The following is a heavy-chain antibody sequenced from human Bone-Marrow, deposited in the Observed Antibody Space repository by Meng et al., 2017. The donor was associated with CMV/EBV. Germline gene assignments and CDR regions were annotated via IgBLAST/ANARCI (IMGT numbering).Heavy chain of an antibody. D-gene: IGHD2-2*01. CDR3: ARGLCSSTSCYPAPDPNPPYGMDV. CDR2: IRSKANSYAT. CDR1: GFTFSGSA. J-gene: IGHJ6*02. Sequence: GGSLRLSCAASGFTFSGSAMHWVRQASGKGLEWVGRIRSKANSYATAYAASVKGRFTISRDDSKNTAYLQMNSLRAEDTAVYYCARGLCSSTSCYPAPDPNPPYGMDVWGQGTTVTVSS. V-gene: IGHV3-73*01.